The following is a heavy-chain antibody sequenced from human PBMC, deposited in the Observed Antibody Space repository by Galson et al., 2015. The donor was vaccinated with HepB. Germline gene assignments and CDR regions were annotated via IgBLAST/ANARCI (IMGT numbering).Heavy chain of an antibody. CDR1: GYTFNSYG. D-gene: IGHD3-16*01. Sequence: SVKVSCKASGYTFNSYGVTWVRQAPVQGLEWMGWISGYNGNTNYAQKFQDRGTMTSDTSTGTAYMELRVLTSEDTSVYYCARVLRGGSAFDIWGHDTAVTVSS. CDR3: ARVLRGGSAFDI. V-gene: IGHV1-18*04. CDR2: ISGYNGNT. J-gene: IGHJ3*02.